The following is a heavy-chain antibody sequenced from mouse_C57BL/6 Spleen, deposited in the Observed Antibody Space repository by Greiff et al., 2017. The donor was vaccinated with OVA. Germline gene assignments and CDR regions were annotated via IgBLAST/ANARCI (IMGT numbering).Heavy chain of an antibody. CDR2: ISSGSSTI. CDR1: GFTFSDYG. D-gene: IGHD1-1*01. Sequence: EVQLVESGGGLVKPGGSLKLSCAASGFTFSDYGMHWVRQAPEKGLEWVAYISSGSSTIYYADTVKGRFTISRDNAKNTLFLQMTSLRSEDTAMYYCARPDNGSRGAWFAYWGQGTLVTVSA. V-gene: IGHV5-17*01. J-gene: IGHJ3*01. CDR3: ARPDNGSRGAWFAY.